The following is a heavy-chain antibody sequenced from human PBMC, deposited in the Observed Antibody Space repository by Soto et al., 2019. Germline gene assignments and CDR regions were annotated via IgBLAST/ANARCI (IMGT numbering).Heavy chain of an antibody. CDR3: AHAGDWRYYFDF. Sequence: QITLKESGPTLVHPTQTLTLTCTFSGFSLTTSGEAVAWIRQPPGKALEWLALIFWDDDDRYSPSLRNRLTITNDASATQVVLTMTDMDPVDPGTYSCAHAGDWRYYFDFWGQGTLVTVSS. CDR2: IFWDDDD. V-gene: IGHV2-5*02. D-gene: IGHD3-16*02. CDR1: GFSLTTSGEA. J-gene: IGHJ4*02.